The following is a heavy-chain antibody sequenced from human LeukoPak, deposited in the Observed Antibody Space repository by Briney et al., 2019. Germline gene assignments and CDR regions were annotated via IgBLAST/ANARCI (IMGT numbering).Heavy chain of an antibody. Sequence: PSETLSLTCAVYGGSFSGCYWSWNRQPPGKGLEWIGEINHSGSTNYNPSLKSRVTISVDTSKNQFSLKLSSVTAADAAVYYCASTIRFGELSWGQGTLVTVSS. CDR1: GGSFSGCY. V-gene: IGHV4-34*01. CDR2: INHSGST. D-gene: IGHD3-10*01. CDR3: ASTIRFGELS. J-gene: IGHJ4*02.